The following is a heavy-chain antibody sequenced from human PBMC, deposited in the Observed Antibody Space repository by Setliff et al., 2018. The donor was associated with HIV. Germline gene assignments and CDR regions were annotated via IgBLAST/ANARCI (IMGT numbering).Heavy chain of an antibody. Sequence: GGALRLSCAASGFPFSSYEMNWVRQAPGKGLEWVSYISSSGSTIYYADSVKGRFTISRDNTKNSLYLQMNSLRAEDTAVYYCARGSGYDKGAYHYYYGMDVWGQGTTVTVSS. V-gene: IGHV3-48*03. D-gene: IGHD5-12*01. J-gene: IGHJ6*02. CDR2: ISSSGSTI. CDR3: ARGSGYDKGAYHYYYGMDV. CDR1: GFPFSSYE.